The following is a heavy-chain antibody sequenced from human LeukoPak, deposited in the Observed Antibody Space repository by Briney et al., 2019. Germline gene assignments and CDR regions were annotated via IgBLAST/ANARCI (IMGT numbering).Heavy chain of an antibody. V-gene: IGHV3-33*01. J-gene: IGHJ4*02. Sequence: GRSLRLSCAASGFTFSSYGMHWARQAPGKGLEWVAVIWYDGSNKYYADSVKGRFTISRDNSKNTLYLQMNSLRAEDTAVYYCARDLYYYDSSGYEPFDYWGQGTLVTVSS. D-gene: IGHD3-22*01. CDR2: IWYDGSNK. CDR1: GFTFSSYG. CDR3: ARDLYYYDSSGYEPFDY.